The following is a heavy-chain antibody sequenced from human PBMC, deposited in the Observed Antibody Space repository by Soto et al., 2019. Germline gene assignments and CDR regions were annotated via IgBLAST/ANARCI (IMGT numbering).Heavy chain of an antibody. J-gene: IGHJ6*02. Sequence: ASVKVSCKASGYTFTSYAMHWVRQVPGQRLGWMGWINAGNGNTKYSQKFQGRVTITRDTSASTAYMELSSLRSEDTAVYYCARTATFWSGYDYYYGMDVWGQGTTVTVSS. D-gene: IGHD3-3*01. V-gene: IGHV1-3*01. CDR2: INAGNGNT. CDR3: ARTATFWSGYDYYYGMDV. CDR1: GYTFTSYA.